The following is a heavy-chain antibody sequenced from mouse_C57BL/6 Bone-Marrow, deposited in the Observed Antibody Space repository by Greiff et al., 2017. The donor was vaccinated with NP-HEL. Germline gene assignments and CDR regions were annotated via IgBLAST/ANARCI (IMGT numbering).Heavy chain of an antibody. CDR3: TTPLCAWFAY. V-gene: IGHV6-6*01. Sequence: DVKLQESGGGLVQPGGSMKLSCAASGFTFSDAWMDWVRQSPEKGLEWVAEIRNKANNHATYYAESVKGRFTISRDDSKSSAYLQLNSLRAEDTGMYDGTTPLCAWFAYWGQGTEVTVYA. CDR1: GFTFSDAW. D-gene: IGHD2-3*01. J-gene: IGHJ3*01. CDR2: IRNKANNHAT.